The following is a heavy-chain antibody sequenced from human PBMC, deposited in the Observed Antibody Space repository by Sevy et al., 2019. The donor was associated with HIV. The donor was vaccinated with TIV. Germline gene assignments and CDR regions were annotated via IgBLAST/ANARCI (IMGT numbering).Heavy chain of an antibody. CDR2: FDPEDGET. D-gene: IGHD3-22*01. CDR1: GYTLTGLS. Sequence: ASVKVSCKVSGYTLTGLSMHWVRQAPGKGLEWMGSFDPEDGETIYAQKFQGRVTMTEDTSTDTVYMELSSLRSEDAAVYYCATTKDYYDSSGSPFDYWGQGTLVTVSS. CDR3: ATTKDYYDSSGSPFDY. J-gene: IGHJ4*02. V-gene: IGHV1-24*01.